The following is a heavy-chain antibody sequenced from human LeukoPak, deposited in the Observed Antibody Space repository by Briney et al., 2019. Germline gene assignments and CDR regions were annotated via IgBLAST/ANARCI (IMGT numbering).Heavy chain of an antibody. V-gene: IGHV4-39*07. J-gene: IGHJ4*02. CDR2: ICYSGST. D-gene: IGHD6-13*01. CDR3: ARGYQSSSWLYFDY. Sequence: SETLSLTCTVSGGSISSSNYCWGWIRQPPGKGLEWIGSICYSGSTYYNLSLKSRVTISVDTSKNQFSLKLSSVTAADTAVYYCARGYQSSSWLYFDYWGQGTLVTVSS. CDR1: GGSISSSNYC.